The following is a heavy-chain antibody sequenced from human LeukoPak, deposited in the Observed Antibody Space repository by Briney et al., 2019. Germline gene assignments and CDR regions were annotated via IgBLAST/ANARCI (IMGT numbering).Heavy chain of an antibody. V-gene: IGHV4-59*01. CDR3: ARDRPGSYWYFDL. CDR1: GGSISSYY. Sequence: SETLSLTCTVSGGSISSYYWSWIRQPPGKGLEWVGHIYYLGSTNYNPSLKSRVTISIDTSKNYFSLKLNSVNAADTAVYYCARDRPGSYWYFDLWGRGTLVTVSS. D-gene: IGHD3-10*01. J-gene: IGHJ2*01. CDR2: IYYLGST.